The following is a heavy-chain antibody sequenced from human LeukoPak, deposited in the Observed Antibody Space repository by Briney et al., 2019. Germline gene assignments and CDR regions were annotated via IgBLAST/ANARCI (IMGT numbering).Heavy chain of an antibody. J-gene: IGHJ4*02. Sequence: GGSLRLSCTASGFIFSGSWMAWIRQAPGKGLEWVAITKKDGSEKYYVDSMKGRFTISRDNAKNSLFLQMNSLRAEDTAIYYCTTDTWYSAGHWGQGTLVTVS. CDR1: GFIFSGSW. CDR3: TTDTWYSAGH. V-gene: IGHV3-7*03. CDR2: TKKDGSEK. D-gene: IGHD2-15*01.